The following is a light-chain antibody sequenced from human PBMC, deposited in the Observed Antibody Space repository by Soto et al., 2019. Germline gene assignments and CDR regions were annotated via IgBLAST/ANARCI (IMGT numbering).Light chain of an antibody. CDR1: QSISSY. CDR3: LQHNSYPRT. J-gene: IGKJ1*01. Sequence: DIQMTQSPSSLSASVGDRVTITCGASQSISSYLNWYQQKPGKAPKRLIYSASSLQSGVPSRLSGSGYGTELTLTISSLKTEDFATYQCLQHNSYPRTFGQGTKVDIK. CDR2: SAS. V-gene: IGKV1-17*01.